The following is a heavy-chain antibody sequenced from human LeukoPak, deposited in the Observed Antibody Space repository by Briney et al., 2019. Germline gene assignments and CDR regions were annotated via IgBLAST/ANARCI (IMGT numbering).Heavy chain of an antibody. J-gene: IGHJ4*02. CDR3: ARDDYGGQFDY. D-gene: IGHD4-23*01. CDR2: ISGTSI. Sequence: PGGSLRLSCAASGFTLSSYEMNWVRQAPGKGLEWISYISGTSIHYADSVKGRSTISRDDAKNSLCLQMNSLRAEDTALYYCARDDYGGQFDYWGQGTLVTVSS. CDR1: GFTLSSYE. V-gene: IGHV3-48*03.